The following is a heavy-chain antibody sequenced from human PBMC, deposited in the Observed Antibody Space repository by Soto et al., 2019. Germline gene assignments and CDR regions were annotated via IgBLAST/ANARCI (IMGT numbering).Heavy chain of an antibody. Sequence: EVQLVESGGGLVQPGGSLKLSCAASGFTFSGSAMHWVRQASGKGLEWVGRIRSNANNYATAYAASVKGRFTISRDDSKNTAYLQMNSLKAEDTAVYYCTRHALQYCGGDCYLLPYFDLWGRGTLVTVSS. D-gene: IGHD2-21*02. V-gene: IGHV3-73*02. CDR2: IRSNANNYAT. CDR1: GFTFSGSA. CDR3: TRHALQYCGGDCYLLPYFDL. J-gene: IGHJ2*01.